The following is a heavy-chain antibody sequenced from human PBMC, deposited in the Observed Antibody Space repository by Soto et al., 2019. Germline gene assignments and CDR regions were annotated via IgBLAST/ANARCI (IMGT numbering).Heavy chain of an antibody. D-gene: IGHD2-2*01. J-gene: IGHJ5*02. CDR3: ERVSRNVVPADYNWFDP. Sequence: PSATLSLTCTVSGGSISSYYWSWIRQPAGKGLEWIGRIYTSGSTNYNPSLKSRVTMSVDTSKNQFSLKLSSVTAADTAVYYCERVSRNVVPADYNWFDPWGQGTLVTVSS. CDR2: IYTSGST. CDR1: GGSISSYY. V-gene: IGHV4-4*07.